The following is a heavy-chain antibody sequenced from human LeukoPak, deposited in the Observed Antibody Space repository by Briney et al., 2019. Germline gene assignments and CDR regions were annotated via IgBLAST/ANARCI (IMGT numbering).Heavy chain of an antibody. Sequence: SETLSPTCTVSDGSISSYYWSWIRQPPGKGLEWIGYIYYSGSTNYNPSLKSRVTISIDTSKNQFSLKLSSVTAADTAVYYCARVVYASGTRGKYYFDYWGQGTLVTVSS. V-gene: IGHV4-59*01. CDR1: DGSISSYY. D-gene: IGHD3-10*01. CDR3: ARVVYASGTRGKYYFDY. CDR2: IYYSGST. J-gene: IGHJ4*02.